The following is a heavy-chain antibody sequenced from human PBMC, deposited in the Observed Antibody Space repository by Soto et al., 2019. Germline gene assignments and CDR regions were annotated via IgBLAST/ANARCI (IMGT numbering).Heavy chain of an antibody. J-gene: IGHJ4*02. CDR3: VRDLDGSGSYYTDY. CDR2: IRVHNGNT. V-gene: IGHV1-18*01. D-gene: IGHD3-10*01. CDR1: GYNFIHYG. Sequence: ASVKVSCKASGYNFIHYGITWVRQAPGQGLEWMGWIRVHNGNTNYAQKLQGRVTMTTDTSTSTAYMELRSLRSDDTAVYYCVRDLDGSGSYYTDYWGTETLVTV.